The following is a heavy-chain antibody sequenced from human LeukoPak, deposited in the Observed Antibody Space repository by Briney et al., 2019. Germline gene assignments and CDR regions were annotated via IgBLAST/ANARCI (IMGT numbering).Heavy chain of an antibody. CDR3: ARVRTTDTPHDAFDI. CDR2: LYSGGST. J-gene: IGHJ3*02. V-gene: IGHV3-66*01. D-gene: IGHD4-17*01. Sequence: AGGSLRLSCVASGFTVSTNYMTWVRQAPGKGLEWVSILYSGGSTYYADSVKDRFTISRDNSENTLYLQMNSLRAEDTAVYYCARVRTTDTPHDAFDIWGQGTMVTVSS. CDR1: GFTVSTNY.